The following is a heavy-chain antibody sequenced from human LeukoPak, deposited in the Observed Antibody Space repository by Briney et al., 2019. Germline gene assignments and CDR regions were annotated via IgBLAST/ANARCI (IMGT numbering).Heavy chain of an antibody. CDR2: ISASGTYK. J-gene: IGHJ4*02. CDR1: GFTFSIYY. CDR3: ANNSGDPSSH. D-gene: IGHD4-17*01. V-gene: IGHV3-21*03. Sequence: GGSLRLSCAASGFTFSIYYIHWVRQAPGKGLEGVSSISASGTYKYYADSVKGRFTISRDNAQNSANLQLNSLRAEDTAVYYCANNSGDPSSHWGQGTLVTVSS.